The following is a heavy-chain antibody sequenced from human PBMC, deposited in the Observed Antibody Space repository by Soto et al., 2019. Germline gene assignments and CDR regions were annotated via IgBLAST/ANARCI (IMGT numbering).Heavy chain of an antibody. Sequence: QVQLVQSGAEVKKPGASVKVSCKASGYIFTSYGVSWVRQAPGQGLEWLGWINGYNGNTNYGQNFQGRVTMTTDTSTRTVYMEVRSLRSDDTAVYYCARLGDVPYYYYGMDVWGQGTTVSVSS. CDR3: ARLGDVPYYYYGMDV. CDR2: INGYNGNT. D-gene: IGHD3-16*01. V-gene: IGHV1-18*01. CDR1: GYIFTSYG. J-gene: IGHJ6*02.